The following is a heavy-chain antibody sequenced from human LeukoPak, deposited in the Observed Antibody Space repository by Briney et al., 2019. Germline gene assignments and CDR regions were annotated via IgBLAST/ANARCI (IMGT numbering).Heavy chain of an antibody. CDR2: ISSRSTI. Sequence: GGSLRLSCAASGFTFSSYSMNWVRQAPGKGLEWVSYISSRSTIYYADSVKGRFTISRDNAKNSLYLQMNSLRAEDTAVYYCARSRWLQLSDYWGQGTLVTVSS. CDR3: ARSRWLQLSDY. D-gene: IGHD5-24*01. J-gene: IGHJ4*02. V-gene: IGHV3-48*01. CDR1: GFTFSSYS.